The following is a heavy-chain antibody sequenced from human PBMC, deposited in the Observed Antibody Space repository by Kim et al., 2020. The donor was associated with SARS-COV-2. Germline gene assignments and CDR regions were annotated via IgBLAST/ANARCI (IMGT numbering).Heavy chain of an antibody. V-gene: IGHV3-7*01. J-gene: IGHJ6*02. Sequence: WGSLRLSCAASGFTFSSYWMSWVRQAPGKGLEWVANIKQDGSEKYYVDSVKGRFTISRDNAKNSLYLQMNSLRAEDTAVYYCARVYEQWEYYYYYGMDVWGQGTTVTVSS. CDR3: ARVYEQWEYYYYYGMDV. CDR2: IKQDGSEK. CDR1: GFTFSSYW. D-gene: IGHD6-19*01.